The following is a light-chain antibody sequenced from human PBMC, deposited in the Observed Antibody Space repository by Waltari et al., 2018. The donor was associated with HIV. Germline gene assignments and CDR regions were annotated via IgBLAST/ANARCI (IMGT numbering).Light chain of an antibody. V-gene: IGKV3-11*01. Sequence: EIVLTQSPATLSLSPGERATLSCRASQSVSNYLARYQQKTGQAPRLLIYAASSRATGIPARFSGSGSGTDFTLTISSLEPGDFAVYYCQQRSNWPITFGQGTRLEIK. CDR2: AAS. CDR1: QSVSNY. CDR3: QQRSNWPIT. J-gene: IGKJ5*01.